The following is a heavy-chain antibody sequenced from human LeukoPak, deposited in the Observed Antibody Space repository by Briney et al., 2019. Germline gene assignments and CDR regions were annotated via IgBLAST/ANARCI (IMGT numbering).Heavy chain of an antibody. CDR2: ISSSSSYI. D-gene: IGHD3-3*01. J-gene: IGHJ6*03. Sequence: GGFLRLSCAASGFTFSSYSMNWVRQAPGKGLEWVSSISSSSSYIYYADSVKGRFTISRDNAKNSLYLQMNSLRAEDTAVYYCARGDYDFWSGYYYYYYYYMDVWGKGTTVTVSS. CDR1: GFTFSSYS. CDR3: ARGDYDFWSGYYYYYYYYMDV. V-gene: IGHV3-21*01.